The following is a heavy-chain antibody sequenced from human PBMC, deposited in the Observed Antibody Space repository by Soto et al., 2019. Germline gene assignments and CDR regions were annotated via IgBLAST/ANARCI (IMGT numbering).Heavy chain of an antibody. V-gene: IGHV3-33*01. J-gene: IGHJ4*02. D-gene: IGHD3-16*01. Sequence: PGGSLRLSCAASGITVSTYAMHWVRQAPGKGREWVVVVWYDGDNKYYADSVKGRFTIARDNTRNTLYLQMNSMRAEETAVYYCARDIDRWSYGLDYWGQGTLVTVSS. CDR2: VWYDGDNK. CDR3: ARDIDRWSYGLDY. CDR1: GITVSTYA.